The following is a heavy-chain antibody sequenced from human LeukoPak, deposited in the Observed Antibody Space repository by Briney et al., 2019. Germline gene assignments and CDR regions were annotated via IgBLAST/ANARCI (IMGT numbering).Heavy chain of an antibody. J-gene: IGHJ4*02. Sequence: PSETLSLTCTVFGGSLNSGSYYWSWIRHHPGKGLEWIVYLSYRGSTHSNPSLKSRVSISADTSKNQFSLNLNSVTAADTAVYYCARMPRGIEVVTPYYFDHWGPGTLVTVSS. V-gene: IGHV4-31*03. CDR2: LSYRGST. CDR3: ARMPRGIEVVTPYYFDH. D-gene: IGHD2-21*02. CDR1: GGSLNSGSYY.